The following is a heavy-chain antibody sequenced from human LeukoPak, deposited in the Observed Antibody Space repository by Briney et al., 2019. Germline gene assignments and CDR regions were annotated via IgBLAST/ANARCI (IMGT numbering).Heavy chain of an antibody. D-gene: IGHD3-3*01. Sequence: PGGSLRLSCAASGFTFSNYAMRWVRQAPGKGLEWVSGISGSGDSTYYADSVKGRFTISRDNAKNSLYLQMNSLRAEDTAVYYCAREGYDFWGVYMDVWGKGTTVTVSS. J-gene: IGHJ6*03. CDR1: GFTFSNYA. CDR3: AREGYDFWGVYMDV. V-gene: IGHV3-23*01. CDR2: ISGSGDST.